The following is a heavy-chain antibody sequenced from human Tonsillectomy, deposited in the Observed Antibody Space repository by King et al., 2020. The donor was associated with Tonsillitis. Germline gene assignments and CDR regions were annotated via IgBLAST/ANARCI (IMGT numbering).Heavy chain of an antibody. V-gene: IGHV1-2*02. CDR2: SNPNSGGT. J-gene: IGHJ2*01. CDR3: VWHGDTYWYFDV. D-gene: IGHD4-17*01. CDR1: GHTFTNYY. Sequence: VQLVESGAEVKKPGASVKVSCKASGHTFTNYYMHWVRQAPGQGLEWMGWSNPNSGGTSYRQKFQGRVTMTRDTSISTVYMDLSRLTSDDTAVYYCVWHGDTYWYFDVWGRGTLVIVSS.